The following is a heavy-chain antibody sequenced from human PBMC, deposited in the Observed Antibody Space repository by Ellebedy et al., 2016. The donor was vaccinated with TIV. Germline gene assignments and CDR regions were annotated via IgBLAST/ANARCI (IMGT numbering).Heavy chain of an antibody. Sequence: GESLKISCAASGFTFNSSSLNWLRQAPGKVLEWVSYISSSSSTIYYADSVKGRFTISRDNAKNSLYLQMNSLRAEDTAVYYCARQPPPSYIVVVTASDYWGQGTLVTVSS. D-gene: IGHD2-21*02. J-gene: IGHJ4*02. V-gene: IGHV3-48*01. CDR3: ARQPPPSYIVVVTASDY. CDR1: GFTFNSSS. CDR2: ISSSSSTI.